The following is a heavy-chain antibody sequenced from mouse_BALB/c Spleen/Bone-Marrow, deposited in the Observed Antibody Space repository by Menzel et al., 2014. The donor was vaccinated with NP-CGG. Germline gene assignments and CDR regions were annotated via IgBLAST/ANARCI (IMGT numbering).Heavy chain of an antibody. V-gene: IGHV6-6*02. CDR1: GFTFSNYW. J-gene: IGHJ3*01. CDR3: TTGFAY. Sequence: EVQLVESGGGLVQPGGSMQLSCVASGFTFSNYWMNWVRQSPEKGLEWVAEIRLKSNNYATHYAESVKGRFTISRDDSKSSVYLQMNNLRAEDTGIYYCTTGFAYWGQGTLGTVSA. CDR2: IRLKSNNYAT.